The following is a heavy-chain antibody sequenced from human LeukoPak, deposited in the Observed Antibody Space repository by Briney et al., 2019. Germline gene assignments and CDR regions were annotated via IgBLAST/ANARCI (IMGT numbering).Heavy chain of an antibody. V-gene: IGHV3-30*02. Sequence: GGSLRLSCAASGFNFSTYWMTWVRQAPGKGLEWVAFIRYDGSNKYYADSVKGRFTISRDNSKNTLYLQMNSLRAEDTAVYYCAKDNDPYYYDSSGGIDYWGQGTLVTVSS. CDR1: GFNFSTYW. CDR3: AKDNDPYYYDSSGGIDY. J-gene: IGHJ4*02. CDR2: IRYDGSNK. D-gene: IGHD3-22*01.